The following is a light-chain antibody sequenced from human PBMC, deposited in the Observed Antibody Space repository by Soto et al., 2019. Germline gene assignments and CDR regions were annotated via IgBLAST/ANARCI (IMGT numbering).Light chain of an antibody. CDR2: EVN. CDR3: SSYSRSINYV. V-gene: IGLV2-8*01. CDR1: NNDIGGYTY. J-gene: IGLJ1*01. Sequence: QSVLTHPPSASWSPGHSVTIPCTGSNNDIGGYTYVSWYQQLPGKAPKLIIYEVNKRPSGIPDRFSGSKSGNTASLTVSGLQPEDDAEHFCSSYSRSINYVFGTGTKVTVL.